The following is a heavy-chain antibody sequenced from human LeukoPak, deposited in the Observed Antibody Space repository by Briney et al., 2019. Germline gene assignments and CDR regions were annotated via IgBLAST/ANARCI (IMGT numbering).Heavy chain of an antibody. CDR1: GFTFDDYA. CDR3: AKDYTTMGLGAGDY. Sequence: PGMSLRLSCAASGFTFDDYAMHWVRQAPGKGLEWVSGISWNSGSIGYADSVKGRFTISRDNAKNSLYLQMSSLRAEDTALYHCAKDYTTMGLGAGDYWRQRSLVTVSS. J-gene: IGHJ4*01. V-gene: IGHV3-9*01. D-gene: IGHD5-18*01. CDR2: ISWNSGSI.